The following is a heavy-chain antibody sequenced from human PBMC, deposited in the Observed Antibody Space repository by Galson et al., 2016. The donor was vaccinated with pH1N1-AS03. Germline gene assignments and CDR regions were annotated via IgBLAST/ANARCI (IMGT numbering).Heavy chain of an antibody. CDR2: ISYDGSNK. J-gene: IGHJ6*02. V-gene: IGHV3-30*04. CDR3: ARDRTFDSSGYYDYYYYYGMDV. CDR1: GFTFSSYV. Sequence: SLRLSCAASGFTFSSYVMHWVRQAPGKGLEWVAVISYDGSNKYYADSVKGRFTISRDNSKNTLYLQMNSLRAEDTAVCYCARDRTFDSSGYYDYYYYYGMDVWGQGTTVTVSS. D-gene: IGHD3-22*01.